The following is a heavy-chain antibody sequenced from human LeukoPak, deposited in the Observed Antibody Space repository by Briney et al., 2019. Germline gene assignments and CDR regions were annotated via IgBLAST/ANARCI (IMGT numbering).Heavy chain of an antibody. CDR3: TTFGTDWSLSY. CDR2: INTDGSYI. Sequence: GGSLRLSCAAPGFIFSSWWMIWFRRLPGKGLVSVSHINTDGSYIRYADSVKGRFTISRDNAKNTLYLQMNSLRPEDTGVYYCTTFGTDWSLSYWGQGALVTVSS. V-gene: IGHV3-74*01. CDR1: GFIFSSWW. J-gene: IGHJ4*02. D-gene: IGHD3-9*01.